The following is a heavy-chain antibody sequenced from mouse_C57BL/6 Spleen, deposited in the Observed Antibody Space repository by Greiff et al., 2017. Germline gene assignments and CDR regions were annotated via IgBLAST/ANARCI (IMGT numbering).Heavy chain of an antibody. V-gene: IGHV5-6*01. Sequence: EVKLVESGGDLVKPGGSLKLSCAASGFTFSSYGMSWVRQTPDKRLEWVATISSGGSYTYYPDSVKGRFTISRDNAKNTLYLQMSSLKSEDTAMYYCARHGDPYWYFEVWGTGTTVTVSS. CDR3: ARHGDPYWYFEV. CDR2: ISSGGSYT. J-gene: IGHJ1*03. CDR1: GFTFSSYG.